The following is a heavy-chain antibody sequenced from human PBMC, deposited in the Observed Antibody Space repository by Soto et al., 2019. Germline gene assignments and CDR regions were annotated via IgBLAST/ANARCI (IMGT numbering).Heavy chain of an antibody. CDR2: IHSSGST. V-gene: IGHV4-4*07. CDR1: GASMNSYH. CDR3: ARDQGVAAAGITWFDP. J-gene: IGHJ5*02. D-gene: IGHD6-13*01. Sequence: ETLSLTCTVSGASMNSYHWSWIRQPAGKGLEWIGHIHSSGSTNYNPSLKSRVTMSVDTSKNQFSLRLMSLTAADTAVYYCARDQGVAAAGITWFDPWGQGXLVTVYS.